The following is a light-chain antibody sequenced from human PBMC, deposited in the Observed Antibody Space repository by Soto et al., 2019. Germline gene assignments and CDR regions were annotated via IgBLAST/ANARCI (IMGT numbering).Light chain of an antibody. CDR3: QQSYSNTLS. Sequence: DIQLTQYPSSLSASVGDRVTINCRASQSIYTYLNWFQLKPGKGPKLLIFASSTLQSGVPSRFSGSGSGADFSLTISSLQPEDFATYYCQQSYSNTLSFGGGTRV. J-gene: IGKJ4*01. V-gene: IGKV1-39*01. CDR1: QSIYTY. CDR2: ASS.